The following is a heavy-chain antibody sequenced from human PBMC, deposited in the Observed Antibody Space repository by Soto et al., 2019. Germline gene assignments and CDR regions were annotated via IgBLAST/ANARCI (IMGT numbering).Heavy chain of an antibody. Sequence: EVQLVESGGGLVKPGGSLRLSCAASGFTFSSYSMNWVRQAPGKGLEWVSSISSSSSYIYYADSVKGRFTISRDNAKNSLYLQMNSLRAEDTAVYYCAEGEGVLRFDPWGQGTLVTVSS. J-gene: IGHJ5*02. CDR2: ISSSSSYI. CDR1: GFTFSSYS. V-gene: IGHV3-21*01. D-gene: IGHD3-16*01. CDR3: AEGEGVLRFDP.